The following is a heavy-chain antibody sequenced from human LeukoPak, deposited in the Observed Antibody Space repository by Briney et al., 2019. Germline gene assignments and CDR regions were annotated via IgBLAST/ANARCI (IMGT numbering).Heavy chain of an antibody. D-gene: IGHD2-15*01. Sequence: GGPLRLSCTASGFPCSNAWLRWFRPAPGKGRAGVGRIKRKSDGGRTDYAAPLKGRFTVSRDDSKNTLYLQMNSLKPEDTAVYYCSTGSSGGSWTNAFDIWGQGTMVTVSS. CDR2: IKRKSDGGRT. V-gene: IGHV3-15*01. CDR1: GFPCSNAW. J-gene: IGHJ3*02. CDR3: STGSSGGSWTNAFDI.